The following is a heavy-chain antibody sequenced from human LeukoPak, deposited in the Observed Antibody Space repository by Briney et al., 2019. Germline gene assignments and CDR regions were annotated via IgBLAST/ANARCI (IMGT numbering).Heavy chain of an antibody. Sequence: PSETLSLTCTVSGGSVSGYFWSWIRQPPGKGPEWIGYIYSTGTTNYIPSLSSRVTISVDTSKNQISLNLRFVTATDTAIYHCARHNPPPAGFCSGTSCFMSGSQYFYMDVWGRGTSVTVS. CDR2: IYSTGTT. CDR3: ARHNPPPAGFCSGTSCFMSGSQYFYMDV. CDR1: GGSVSGYF. J-gene: IGHJ6*03. V-gene: IGHV4-4*09. D-gene: IGHD2-2*01.